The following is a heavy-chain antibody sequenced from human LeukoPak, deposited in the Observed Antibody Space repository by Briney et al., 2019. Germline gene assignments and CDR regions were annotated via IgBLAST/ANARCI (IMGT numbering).Heavy chain of an antibody. CDR1: GYSFTNYW. D-gene: IGHD3-9*01. CDR2: IYPGDSDT. Sequence: GESLKISCKGSGYSFTNYWIGWVRQLPGKGLEWMGIIYPGDSDTRYSPSFRGQVTISADKSISTAYLQWSSLKASETAMYYCAREGNYNVLSGYYHYFDCWGEGTLVTVSS. J-gene: IGHJ4*02. CDR3: AREGNYNVLSGYYHYFDC. V-gene: IGHV5-51*01.